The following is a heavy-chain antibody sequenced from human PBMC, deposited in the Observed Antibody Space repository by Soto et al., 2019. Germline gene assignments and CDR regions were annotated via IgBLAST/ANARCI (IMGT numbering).Heavy chain of an antibody. D-gene: IGHD3-9*01. CDR1: GGSISSGDHC. J-gene: IGHJ4*02. CDR2: IYYSGST. CDR3: ARDYDFLTGYYIFDY. Sequence: QVQLQESGPGLVKPSQTLSLTCTVSGGSISSGDHCWSWIRQPPGKGLEWVGYIYYSGSTYYNPSLKSRVFISVDTSKNQFSLKLSSVTAADTAVYYCARDYDFLTGYYIFDYWGQGTLVTVSS. V-gene: IGHV4-30-4*01.